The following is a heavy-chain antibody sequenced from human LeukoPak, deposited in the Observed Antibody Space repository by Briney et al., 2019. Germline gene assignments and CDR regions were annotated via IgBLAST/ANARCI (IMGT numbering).Heavy chain of an antibody. D-gene: IGHD6-6*01. CDR3: AVGEIAARFDY. CDR2: IYYSGST. V-gene: IGHV4-59*01. CDR1: GGSISSYY. J-gene: IGHJ4*02. Sequence: SETLSLTCTVSGGSISSYYWSWIRQPPGKGLEWIGYIYYSGSTNYNPSLKSRVTISADTSKNQFSLKLSSVTAADTAVYYCAVGEIAARFDYWGQGTLVTVSS.